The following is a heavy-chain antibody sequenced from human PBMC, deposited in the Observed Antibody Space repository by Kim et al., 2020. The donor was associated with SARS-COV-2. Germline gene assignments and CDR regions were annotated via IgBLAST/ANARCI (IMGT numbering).Heavy chain of an antibody. D-gene: IGHD3-22*01. CDR2: MNPNSGNT. V-gene: IGHV1-8*01. J-gene: IGHJ6*02. Sequence: ASVKVSCKASGYTFTSYDINWVRQATGQGLEWMGWMNPNSGNTGYAQKFQGRVTMTRNTSISTAYMELSSLRSEDTAVYYCARGKAITMIVVVIQMVAGYGMDVWGQGPTVTVSS. CDR3: ARGKAITMIVVVIQMVAGYGMDV. CDR1: GYTFTSYD.